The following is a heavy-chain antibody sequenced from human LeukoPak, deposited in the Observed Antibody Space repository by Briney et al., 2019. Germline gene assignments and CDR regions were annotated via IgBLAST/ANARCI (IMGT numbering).Heavy chain of an antibody. CDR2: IKQDGSEE. CDR1: GFTFTTYW. Sequence: PGGSLRLSCAASGFTFTTYWMMWVRQAPGKGLEWVAKIKQDGSEEYYVDSVRGRFTISRDNAKNSVYLQMNSLRAEDTAAYYCATRNNGCPYHWGQGTLVTVSS. J-gene: IGHJ4*02. D-gene: IGHD5-24*01. CDR3: ATRNNGCPYH. V-gene: IGHV3-7*01.